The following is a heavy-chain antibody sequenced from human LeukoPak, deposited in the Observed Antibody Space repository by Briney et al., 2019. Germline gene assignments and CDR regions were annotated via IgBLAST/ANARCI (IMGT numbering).Heavy chain of an antibody. V-gene: IGHV1-46*01. CDR1: GYTFTSYY. CDR2: INPSGGST. J-gene: IGHJ5*02. D-gene: IGHD3-10*01. Sequence: VASVTVSCKASGYTFTSYYMHWVRQAPGQGLEWMGLINPSGGSTSYAQKFQGRVTMTRDTSTSTVYMELSSLRSEDTAVYYCARDRYYGSGSYYNGWFDPWGQGTLVTVSS. CDR3: ARDRYYGSGSYYNGWFDP.